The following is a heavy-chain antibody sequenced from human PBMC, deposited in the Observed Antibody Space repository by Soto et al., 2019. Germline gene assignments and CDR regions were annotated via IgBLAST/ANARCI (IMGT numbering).Heavy chain of an antibody. CDR1: AFTFNNYA. Sequence: GGSLRLSCAASAFTFNNYAMSWVRQAPGKGLEWVSSMSRTGDNTYYADSVKGRFTISRDNSKNTLSLQMNSLRAEDTAIYYCAKDQSNSNPLYYFDFWGPGTLVTVSS. D-gene: IGHD3-22*01. V-gene: IGHV3-23*01. J-gene: IGHJ4*02. CDR3: AKDQSNSNPLYYFDF. CDR2: MSRTGDNT.